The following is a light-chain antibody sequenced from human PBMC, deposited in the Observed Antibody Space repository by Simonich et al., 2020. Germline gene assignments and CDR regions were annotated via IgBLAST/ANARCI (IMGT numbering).Light chain of an antibody. CDR1: SSDVGGYNY. CDR2: DVS. J-gene: IGLJ3*02. Sequence: QSALTQPASVSGSPGQSITISCTGTSSDVGGYNYVSWYQQHRGNAPKLMIYDVSKRPSGVSNRFSGSKSGNTASLTISGLQAEDEADYYCSSYTSSSTWVFGGGTKLTVL. V-gene: IGLV2-14*01. CDR3: SSYTSSSTWV.